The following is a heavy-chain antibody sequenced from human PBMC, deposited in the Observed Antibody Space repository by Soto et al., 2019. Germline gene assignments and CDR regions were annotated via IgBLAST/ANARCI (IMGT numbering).Heavy chain of an antibody. D-gene: IGHD2-15*01. J-gene: IGHJ5*02. CDR2: IYYSGST. CDR1: GGSFSSGSYY. V-gene: IGHV4-61*01. Sequence: ETLSLTCTVSGGSFSSGSYYWSWIRQPPGKGLEWIGYIYYSGSTNYNPSLKSRVTISVDTSKNQFSLKLSSVTAADTAVYYCARVVVVAAINWFDPWGKGTLVTVSS. CDR3: ARVVVVAAINWFDP.